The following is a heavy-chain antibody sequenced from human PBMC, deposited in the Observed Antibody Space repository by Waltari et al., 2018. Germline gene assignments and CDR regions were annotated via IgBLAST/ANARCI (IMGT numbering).Heavy chain of an antibody. CDR1: GGSFSGNY. CDR3: ARGTFGVVIIPYYYDHMDV. Sequence: QVQLQQWGAGLLKPSETLSLTCAVYGGSFSGNYWTWIRQSPGKGLEWIGEINDSGRTKYKPSLKSRGTISIDTSKNQFSLRLSSVTAADRAVYYCARGTFGVVIIPYYYDHMDVWGKGTSVTVSS. V-gene: IGHV4-34*02. CDR2: INDSGRT. J-gene: IGHJ6*03. D-gene: IGHD3-3*01.